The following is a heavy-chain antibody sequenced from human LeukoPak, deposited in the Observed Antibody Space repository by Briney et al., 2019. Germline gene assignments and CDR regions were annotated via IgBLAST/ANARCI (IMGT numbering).Heavy chain of an antibody. J-gene: IGHJ5*02. Sequence: PSETLSLTCTVSGGSISGYYWSWIRQPPGKGLEWIGYIYYSGSTNYNPSLKSRVTISVDTSKNQFSLKLSSVTAADTAVYYCARRGSSWFYAENWFDPWGQGTLVTVSS. CDR2: IYYSGST. V-gene: IGHV4-59*08. CDR3: ARRGSSWFYAENWFDP. CDR1: GGSISGYY. D-gene: IGHD6-13*01.